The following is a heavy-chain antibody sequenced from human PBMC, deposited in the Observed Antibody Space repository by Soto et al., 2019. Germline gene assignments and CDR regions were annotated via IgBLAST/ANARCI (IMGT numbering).Heavy chain of an antibody. CDR2: ISYDGTNK. CDR3: ARGGGDGVYRPLDY. D-gene: IGHD6-13*01. CDR1: GFTFSSHA. V-gene: IGHV3-30-3*01. Sequence: QVQLVESEGGVVQAGRSLRLSCAASGFTFSSHAMHWVRQAPGKGLEWVALISYDGTNKYYADSVKGRFTISRDDFKNTLFLQMSSLRPEDTAVYYCARGGGDGVYRPLDYWGQGIMVTVSS. J-gene: IGHJ4*02.